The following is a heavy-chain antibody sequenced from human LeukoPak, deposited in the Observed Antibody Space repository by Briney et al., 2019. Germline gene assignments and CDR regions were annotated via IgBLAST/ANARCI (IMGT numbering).Heavy chain of an antibody. J-gene: IGHJ5*02. V-gene: IGHV1-46*01. CDR3: ARDSWWYYYDSSGYYYYWFDP. CDR1: AYTFSAYF. D-gene: IGHD3-22*01. Sequence: ASVKVSCKASAYTFSAYFVHWVRQAPGQGLEWMGIINPSGGSTSYAQKFQGRVTMTRDTSTSTVCMELSSLRSEDTAVYYCARDSWWYYYDSSGYYYYWFDPWGQGTLVTVSS. CDR2: INPSGGST.